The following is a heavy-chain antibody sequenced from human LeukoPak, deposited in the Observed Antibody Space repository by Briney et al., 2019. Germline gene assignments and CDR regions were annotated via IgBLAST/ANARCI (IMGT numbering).Heavy chain of an antibody. J-gene: IGHJ3*02. V-gene: IGHV3-9*03. CDR2: ISWNSGTI. CDR3: AKASTRSFTSGYYGDAFDI. CDR1: EFSVGSNY. Sequence: PGGSLRLSCAASEFSVGSNYMTWVRQAPGKGLEWVSGISWNSGTIAYADSVKGRFTISRDNAKNSLYLQMNSLRAEDMALYYCAKASTRSFTSGYYGDAFDIWGQGTMVSVSS. D-gene: IGHD3-22*01.